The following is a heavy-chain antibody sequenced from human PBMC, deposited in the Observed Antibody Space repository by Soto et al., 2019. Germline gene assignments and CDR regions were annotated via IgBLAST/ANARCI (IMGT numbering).Heavy chain of an antibody. CDR3: ARVHRSYSSGTNWFNP. V-gene: IGHV3-74*01. J-gene: IGHJ5*02. D-gene: IGHD6-19*01. Sequence: LRLSCAASGFTFRSYWMHWVRQAPGKGLVWVSRIDRDGNSTSYADSVKGRFTISRDNAKNTLFLQMNSLRAEDTAVYYCARVHRSYSSGTNWFNPWGQGALVTVSS. CDR2: IDRDGNST. CDR1: GFTFRSYW.